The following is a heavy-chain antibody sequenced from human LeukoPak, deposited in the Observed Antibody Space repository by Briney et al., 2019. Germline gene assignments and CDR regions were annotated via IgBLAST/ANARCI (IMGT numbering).Heavy chain of an antibody. CDR1: GLTVTNAW. J-gene: IGHJ4*02. D-gene: IGHD3-10*01. CDR3: TTGIRGD. Sequence: TGGSLRLSCSASGLTVTNAWMDWVRQAPGEGLDWVGRIASKTDGGATDYAAPVKGRFTISRDDSKNTLNLQMNSLKTEDTAVYYCTTGIRGDWGQGTLVTVSS. V-gene: IGHV3-15*07. CDR2: IASKTDGGAT.